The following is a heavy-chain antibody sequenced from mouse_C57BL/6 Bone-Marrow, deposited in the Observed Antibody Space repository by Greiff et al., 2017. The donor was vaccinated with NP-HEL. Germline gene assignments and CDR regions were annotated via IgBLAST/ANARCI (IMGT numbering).Heavy chain of an antibody. CDR2: IWSGGST. CDR3: ARKAAYYSNFWFAY. J-gene: IGHJ3*01. V-gene: IGHV2-2*01. CDR1: GFSLTSYG. D-gene: IGHD2-5*01. Sequence: VQLKQSGPGLVQPSQSLSITCTVSGFSLTSYGVHWVRQSPGKGLEWLGVIWSGGSTDYNAAFISRLSISKDNSKSQVFFKMNSLQADDTAIYYCARKAAYYSNFWFAYWGQGTLVTVSA.